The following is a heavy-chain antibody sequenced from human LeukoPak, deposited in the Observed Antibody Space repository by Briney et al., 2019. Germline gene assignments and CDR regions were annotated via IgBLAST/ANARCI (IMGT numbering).Heavy chain of an antibody. J-gene: IGHJ3*02. CDR1: GYTFTSYG. D-gene: IGHD3-16*02. CDR2: ISAYNGNT. CDR3: ARTGDYVWGSYRPFLGAFDI. Sequence: ASVKVSCKASGYTFTSYGISWVRQATGQGLEWMGWISAYNGNTNYAQKLQGRVTMTTDTSTSTAYMELRSLRSDDTAVYYCARTGDYVWGSYRPFLGAFDIWGQGTMVTVSS. V-gene: IGHV1-18*01.